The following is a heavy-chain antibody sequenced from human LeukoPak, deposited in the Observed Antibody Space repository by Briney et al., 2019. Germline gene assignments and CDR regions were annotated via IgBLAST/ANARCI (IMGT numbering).Heavy chain of an antibody. V-gene: IGHV3-33*06. CDR3: AKDRDLNFDY. Sequence: PGMSLRLSCAASGFTFSSYGMHWVRQAPGKGLEWVALIWYDRSNKYYADSVQGRFTISRDNSKNTLYLQMNSLRAEDTAVYYCAKDRDLNFDYWGQGTLVTVSS. CDR1: GFTFSSYG. D-gene: IGHD3-10*01. CDR2: IWYDRSNK. J-gene: IGHJ4*02.